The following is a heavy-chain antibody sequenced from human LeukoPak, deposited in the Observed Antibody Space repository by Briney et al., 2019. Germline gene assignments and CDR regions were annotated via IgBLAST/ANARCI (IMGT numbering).Heavy chain of an antibody. D-gene: IGHD5-18*01. CDR2: IKQDGSEK. CDR3: ARELGYSYDARLDY. Sequence: PGGSLRLSCAASGFTFSSYWMSWVRQAPGKGLEWVANIKQDGSEKYYVDSVKGRFTISRDNAKNSLYLQMNSLRAEDTAVYYCARELGYSYDARLDYWGQGTLVTVSS. V-gene: IGHV3-7*01. J-gene: IGHJ4*02. CDR1: GFTFSSYW.